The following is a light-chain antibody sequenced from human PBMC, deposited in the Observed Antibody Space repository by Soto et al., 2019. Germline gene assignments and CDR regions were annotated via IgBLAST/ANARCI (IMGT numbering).Light chain of an antibody. CDR1: QSVSSN. CDR3: QQYNTWPIT. Sequence: EIVMTQSPATLSVSPGERATLSCRASQSVSSNLAWYQQKPGQTPRLLIYGASTRATAFPARFSGSGSGTEFTLTISSLQSEDFAVYYCQQYNTWPITFGQGTRLEIK. J-gene: IGKJ5*01. V-gene: IGKV3-15*01. CDR2: GAS.